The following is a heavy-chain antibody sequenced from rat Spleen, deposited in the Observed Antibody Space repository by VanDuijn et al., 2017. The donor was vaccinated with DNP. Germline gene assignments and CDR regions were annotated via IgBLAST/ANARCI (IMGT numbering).Heavy chain of an antibody. J-gene: IGHJ4*01. D-gene: IGHD1-4*01. CDR2: VNSAGTT. V-gene: IGHV3-3*01. CDR3: ARKGAYRGALDA. Sequence: EVQLQESGPGLVKTSQSLSLTCSVTGYSITSSYRWNWIRKFPGNKLEWMGSVNSAGTTNYNPSLKSRISITRDTSKNQLFLQVNSVTTEDTATYYCARKGAYRGALDAWGQGTSVTVSS. CDR1: GYSITSSYR.